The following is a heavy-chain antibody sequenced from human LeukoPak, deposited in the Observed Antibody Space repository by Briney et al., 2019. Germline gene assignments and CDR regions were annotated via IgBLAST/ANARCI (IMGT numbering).Heavy chain of an antibody. D-gene: IGHD6-19*01. J-gene: IGHJ4*02. CDR2: ISPDGSST. Sequence: GGSLRLSCGGSGFTFSSCWMHWVRQAPGKGLVWVSRISPDGSSTSYADSVKGRFTISRDNAKNTLYLQMNSLRAEDTAVYYCARDPKERAVAGHLDYWGQGTLVTVSS. V-gene: IGHV3-74*01. CDR1: GFTFSSCW. CDR3: ARDPKERAVAGHLDY.